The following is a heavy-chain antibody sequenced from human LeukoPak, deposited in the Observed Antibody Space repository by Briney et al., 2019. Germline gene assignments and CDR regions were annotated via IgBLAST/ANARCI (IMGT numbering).Heavy chain of an antibody. V-gene: IGHV3-48*03. J-gene: IGHJ6*03. CDR1: GFTFSSYE. D-gene: IGHD1-26*01. Sequence: GGSLRLSCAASGFTFSSYEMNWVRQAPGKGLEWVSYISSSGSTIYYADSVKGRFTISRDNAKNSLYLQMNSLRAEDTALYYCATYVLGATTDFYYYMDVWGKGTSVTVSS. CDR2: ISSSGSTI. CDR3: ATYVLGATTDFYYYMDV.